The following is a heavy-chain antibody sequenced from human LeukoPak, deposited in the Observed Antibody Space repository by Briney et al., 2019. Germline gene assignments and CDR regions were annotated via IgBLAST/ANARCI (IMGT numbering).Heavy chain of an antibody. J-gene: IGHJ4*02. CDR2: IAVYNGDT. CDR3: ARQAGYSTGWYGGYYFDH. Sequence: ASVKVSCKASGYTFTSYGISWVRQAPGQGPEWMGWIAVYNGDTKFLQKFQGRVTLTTDASTNTAYMELRSLTSDDTAVYCCARQAGYSTGWYGGYYFDHWGQGTPVTVSA. D-gene: IGHD6-19*01. V-gene: IGHV1-18*01. CDR1: GYTFTSYG.